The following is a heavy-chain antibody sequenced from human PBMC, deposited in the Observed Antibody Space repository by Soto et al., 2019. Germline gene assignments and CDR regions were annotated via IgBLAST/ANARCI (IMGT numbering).Heavy chain of an antibody. CDR2: IYYSGST. J-gene: IGHJ4*02. CDR3: ARHLRLRGYSGPFDY. D-gene: IGHD5-18*01. CDR1: GGSISSSSYY. Sequence: QLQLQESGPGLVKPSETLSLTCTVSGGSISSSSYYWGWIRQPPGKGLEWIGSIYYSGSTYYNPSLKSRVTISVDTSKNQFSLKLSSVTAADTAVYYCARHLRLRGYSGPFDYWGQGTLVTVSS. V-gene: IGHV4-39*01.